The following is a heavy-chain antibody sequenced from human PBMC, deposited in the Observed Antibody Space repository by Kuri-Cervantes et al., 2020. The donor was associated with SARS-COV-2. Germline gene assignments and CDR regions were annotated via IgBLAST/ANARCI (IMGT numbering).Heavy chain of an antibody. Sequence: GESLKISCAASGFTFSSYEMNWVRQAPGKGLEWVSYISSSGSTIYYADSVKGRFTISRDNSKNTLYLQMNSLRAEDTAVYYCAKDLGRGALIKYYFDYWGQGTLVTVSS. CDR1: GFTFSSYE. J-gene: IGHJ4*02. D-gene: IGHD3-10*01. CDR2: ISSSGSTI. CDR3: AKDLGRGALIKYYFDY. V-gene: IGHV3-48*03.